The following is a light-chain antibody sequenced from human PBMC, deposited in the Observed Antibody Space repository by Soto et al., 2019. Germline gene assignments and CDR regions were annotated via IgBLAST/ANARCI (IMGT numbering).Light chain of an antibody. Sequence: QSVLTQPPSASGTPGQRVSISCSGSRPNIGTNTVNWYQQFPGTAPKLLIFSSYLRLSGVPDRFSASRSGASASLAISGLQSEDEADYYCAAWDDSLDAYVFGSGTKVTVL. J-gene: IGLJ1*01. CDR1: RPNIGTNT. CDR3: AAWDDSLDAYV. V-gene: IGLV1-44*01. CDR2: SSY.